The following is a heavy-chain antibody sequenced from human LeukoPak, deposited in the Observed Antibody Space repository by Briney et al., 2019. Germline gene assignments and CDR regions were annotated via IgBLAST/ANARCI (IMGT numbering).Heavy chain of an antibody. Sequence: ASVKVSCKASGYTFTGHYMHWVRQAPGQGLEWMGWINPNNGGTNYAQKFQGRVTMTRDTSISTAYMELSRLRSDDTAVYYCARDLIAAAGVPGDYWGQGTLVTVSS. J-gene: IGHJ4*02. CDR3: ARDLIAAAGVPGDY. CDR1: GYTFTGHY. V-gene: IGHV1-2*02. CDR2: INPNNGGT. D-gene: IGHD6-13*01.